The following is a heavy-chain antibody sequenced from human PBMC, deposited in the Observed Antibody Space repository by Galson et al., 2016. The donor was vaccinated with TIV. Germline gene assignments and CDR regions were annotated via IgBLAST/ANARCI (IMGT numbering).Heavy chain of an antibody. CDR3: AGGVSESSFDY. V-gene: IGHV3-33*01. D-gene: IGHD3-22*01. CDR1: GFTFGSYG. J-gene: IGHJ4*02. CDR2: LWYDGGNR. Sequence: SLRLSCAASGFTFGSYGMHWVRQAPGKGLEWVAGLWYDGGNRIYAESVKGRFTISRENSKNTVYLQMSSLRDEDPAVYSCAGGVSESSFDYWGQGTLVSVSS.